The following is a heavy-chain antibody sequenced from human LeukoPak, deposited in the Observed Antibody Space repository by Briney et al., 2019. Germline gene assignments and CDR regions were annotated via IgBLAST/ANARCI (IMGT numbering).Heavy chain of an antibody. CDR3: ARDWGDYYDSSGPSYPVGAFDI. V-gene: IGHV1-46*01. CDR2: INPSGGST. J-gene: IGHJ3*02. CDR1: GYTFTSYY. Sequence: PVASVKVSCKASGYTFTSYYMHWVRQAPGQGLDPMGIINPSGGSTSYAQKFQGRVTMTRDTSTSTVYMELSSLRSEDTAVYYCARDWGDYYDSSGPSYPVGAFDIWGQGTMVTVSS. D-gene: IGHD3-22*01.